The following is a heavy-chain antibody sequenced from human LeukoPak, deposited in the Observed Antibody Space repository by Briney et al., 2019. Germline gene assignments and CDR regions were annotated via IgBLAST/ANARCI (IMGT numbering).Heavy chain of an antibody. D-gene: IGHD6-13*01. J-gene: IGHJ1*01. V-gene: IGHV3-30*04. CDR1: RFTFSSYS. CDR3: ARDGDQQGEYFQH. Sequence: GGSLRLSCAAYRFTFSSYSIQWVRPAPGKGLEWVAVISYDGRNKYYADSVKGRFTISRDNSKNTLYLQMNSLRAEDTAVYSCARDGDQQGEYFQHWGQGTLVSVSS. CDR2: ISYDGRNK.